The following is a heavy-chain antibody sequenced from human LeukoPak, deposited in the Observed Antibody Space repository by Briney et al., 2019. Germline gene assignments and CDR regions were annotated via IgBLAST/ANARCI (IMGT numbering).Heavy chain of an antibody. D-gene: IGHD1-14*01. CDR3: AKNQGGYYYYGMDV. V-gene: IGHV3-23*01. CDR2: ISGSGAST. J-gene: IGHJ6*02. CDR1: GFTFSSYA. Sequence: PGGSLTLSCAASGFTFSSYAMSWVRQAPGKGLEWVSAISGSGASTYYADSVKGRFTISRDNSKNTLLLQMGSLRAEDKAVYYCAKNQGGYYYYGMDVWGQGTTVSVSS.